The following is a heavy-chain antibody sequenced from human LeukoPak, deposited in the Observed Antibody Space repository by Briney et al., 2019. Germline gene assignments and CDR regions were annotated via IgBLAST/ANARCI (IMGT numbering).Heavy chain of an antibody. Sequence: GGSLRLSCAASGFTFSSYSMNWVRQAPGKGLEWVSYISSSTSTIYYADSVKGRFTISRDNAKNSLYLQMNSLRAEDTAVYYCARVPGSWYADYWGQGTLVTVSS. CDR2: ISSSTSTI. D-gene: IGHD6-13*01. J-gene: IGHJ4*02. CDR1: GFTFSSYS. CDR3: ARVPGSWYADY. V-gene: IGHV3-48*04.